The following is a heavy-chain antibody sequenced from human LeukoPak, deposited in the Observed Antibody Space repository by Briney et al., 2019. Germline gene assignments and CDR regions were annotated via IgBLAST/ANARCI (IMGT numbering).Heavy chain of an antibody. J-gene: IGHJ4*02. V-gene: IGHV1-46*01. CDR1: GYTFTSYY. Sequence: ASVKDSCKASGYTFTSYYMHWVRQAPGQGLEWMGIINPSGGSTSYAQKFQGRVTMTRDMSTSTVYMELSSLRSEDTAVYYCAREVGYSSSSSVGDYWGQGTLVTVSS. CDR3: AREVGYSSSSSVGDY. CDR2: INPSGGST. D-gene: IGHD6-6*01.